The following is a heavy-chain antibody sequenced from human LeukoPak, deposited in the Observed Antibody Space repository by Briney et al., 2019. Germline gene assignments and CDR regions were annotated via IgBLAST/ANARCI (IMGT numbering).Heavy chain of an antibody. D-gene: IGHD6-6*01. CDR3: AGNIAARLDY. V-gene: IGHV4-34*01. CDR2: IDHSGSP. J-gene: IGHJ4*02. Sequence: PSETLSLTCAVYGGSFSGYYWSWMRQPPGKSLEWIGEIDHSGSPNYNPSLKSRVTISVDTSKNQFSLKLSSVTAADTAVYYCAGNIAARLDYWGQGTLVTVSS. CDR1: GGSFSGYY.